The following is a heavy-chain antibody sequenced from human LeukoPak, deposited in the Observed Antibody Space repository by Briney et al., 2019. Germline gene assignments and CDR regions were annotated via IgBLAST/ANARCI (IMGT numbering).Heavy chain of an antibody. D-gene: IGHD2-15*01. CDR1: GFTFSSFS. V-gene: IGHV3-48*01. CDR3: ARVHAAYPFDY. J-gene: IGHJ4*02. CDR2: ISTSSSTI. Sequence: GGSLRLSCAASGFTFSSFSMNWVRQAPGKGLEWVSYISTSSSTIYYADSVKGRFTISRDNAKNSLYLQMNSLRAEDTAVYYCARVHAAYPFDYWGQRTLVTVSS.